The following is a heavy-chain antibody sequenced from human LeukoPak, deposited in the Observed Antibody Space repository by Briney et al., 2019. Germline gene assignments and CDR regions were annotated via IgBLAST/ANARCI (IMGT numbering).Heavy chain of an antibody. D-gene: IGHD3-10*01. Sequence: ASVKVSCKASGYTFTGYFVHWVRQAPGQGLEWMGWINPKTGDTNYAQNFQGRVTMTRDTSISTVYMELSGLRSDGTAMYYCARDRGDFYTSGSLFDPLGQGTLVTVSS. J-gene: IGHJ5*02. CDR3: ARDRGDFYTSGSLFDP. V-gene: IGHV1-2*02. CDR1: GYTFTGYF. CDR2: INPKTGDT.